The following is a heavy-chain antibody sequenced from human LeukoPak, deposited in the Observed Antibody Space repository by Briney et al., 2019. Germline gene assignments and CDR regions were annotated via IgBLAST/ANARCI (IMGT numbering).Heavy chain of an antibody. V-gene: IGHV3-23*01. J-gene: IGHJ4*02. Sequence: GGSLRLSCAASAFSFSNYGMSWVRQAPGKGLEWVSAISGSGGSTYYADSVKGRFTISRDNSKNTLYLQMNSLRAEDTAVYYCAKDRGWMGATDEDYWGQGTLVTVSS. CDR3: AKDRGWMGATDEDY. CDR2: ISGSGGST. CDR1: AFSFSNYG. D-gene: IGHD1-26*01.